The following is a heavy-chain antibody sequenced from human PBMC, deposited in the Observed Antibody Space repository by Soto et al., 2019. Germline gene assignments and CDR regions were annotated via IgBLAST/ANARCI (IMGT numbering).Heavy chain of an antibody. CDR1: GYTFTSYR. CDR3: ARDLSAGTAAY. CDR2: ISAYSGNT. Sequence: ASVKVSCKASGYTFTSYRIIRVQQAPGQGLEWMGWISAYSGNTNYAQKLQGRVTMTTDTSTSTDYMELGSLKSDDTAVYYCARDLSAGTAAYWGQGTLVTVYS. D-gene: IGHD1-7*01. V-gene: IGHV1-18*01. J-gene: IGHJ4*02.